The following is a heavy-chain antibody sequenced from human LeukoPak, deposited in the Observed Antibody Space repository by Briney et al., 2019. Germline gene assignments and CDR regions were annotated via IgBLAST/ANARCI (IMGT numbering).Heavy chain of an antibody. Sequence: KPSETLSLTCTVSGGSISSYYWSWLRQPPGKGLEWIGYIYYSGSTNYNPPLKSRVTISVDTSKNQFSLKLSSVTAADTAVYYCAREYCGGDCYSHYYYYYMDVWGKETTVSVSS. CDR1: GGSISSYY. D-gene: IGHD2-21*02. CDR2: IYYSGST. V-gene: IGHV4-59*01. CDR3: AREYCGGDCYSHYYYYYMDV. J-gene: IGHJ6*03.